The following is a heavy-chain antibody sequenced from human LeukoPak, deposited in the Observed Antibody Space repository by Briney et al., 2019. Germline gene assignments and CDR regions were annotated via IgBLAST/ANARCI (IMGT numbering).Heavy chain of an antibody. D-gene: IGHD3-3*01. V-gene: IGHV4-59*01. Sequence: SETLSLTCSVSGVSISSYYWSWIRQPPGKGLEWIVYIYYSGSTNYNPSLKSRVTISVDTSKNQFSLKLSSVTAADTAVYYCARTYYDFWSGHRYYFDYWGQGTLVTVSS. CDR1: GVSISSYY. J-gene: IGHJ4*02. CDR2: IYYSGST. CDR3: ARTYYDFWSGHRYYFDY.